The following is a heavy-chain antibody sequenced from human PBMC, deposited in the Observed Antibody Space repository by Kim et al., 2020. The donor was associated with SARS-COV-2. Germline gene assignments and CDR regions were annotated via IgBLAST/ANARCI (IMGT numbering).Heavy chain of an antibody. CDR3: ARDSRGWYYFDY. Sequence: YADSVKGRFTISRDNSKNTLYLQMNSLRAEDTAVYYCARDSRGWYYFDYWGQGTLVTVSS. V-gene: IGHV3-53*01. J-gene: IGHJ4*02. D-gene: IGHD6-19*01.